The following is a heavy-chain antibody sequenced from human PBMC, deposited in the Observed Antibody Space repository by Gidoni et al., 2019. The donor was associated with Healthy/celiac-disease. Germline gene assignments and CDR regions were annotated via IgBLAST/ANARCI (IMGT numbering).Heavy chain of an antibody. CDR3: ARGAPGGYFDWFPGGYGMDV. J-gene: IGHJ6*02. D-gene: IGHD3-9*01. CDR1: VGSISSGGYY. Sequence: QVQLQESGPGLVKPSQNLSLTCTVSVGSISSGGYYWRWIRQHPGKGLEWIGYIYYSGSTYYNPSLKSRVTISVDTSKNQFSLKLSSVTAADTAVYYCARGAPGGYFDWFPGGYGMDVWGQGTTVTVSS. CDR2: IYYSGST. V-gene: IGHV4-31*03.